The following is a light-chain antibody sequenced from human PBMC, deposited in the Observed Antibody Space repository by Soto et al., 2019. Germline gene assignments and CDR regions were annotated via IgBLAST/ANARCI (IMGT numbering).Light chain of an antibody. V-gene: IGKV1-5*03. CDR2: KAS. CDR3: QQYNSYPYT. CDR1: QSISSG. J-gene: IGKJ2*01. Sequence: DIQMTQSPSTLSASLGDRVTITCRASQSISSGLAWYQQKPGKAPKLLIYKASSLESGVPSRFSGSGSGTDFTLTISSLQPDDFATYYCQQYNSYPYTFGQGTKLEIK.